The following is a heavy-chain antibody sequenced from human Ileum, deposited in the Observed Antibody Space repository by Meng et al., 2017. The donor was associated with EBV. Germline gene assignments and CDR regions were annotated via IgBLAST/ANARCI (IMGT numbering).Heavy chain of an antibody. CDR2: IIVGTGRT. CDR1: GYTFRSHA. Sequence: QGELGQCGFELRKPAASVKVACKASGYTFRSHAMSWVRQAPGQRPEWMGWIIVGTGRTENSQNLQGRVTITWDTSASTAYMELSSLRSEDTAVYYCARDSVIAAGSYCDYWGQGALVTVSS. D-gene: IGHD6-13*01. V-gene: IGHV1-3*01. CDR3: ARDSVIAAGSYCDY. J-gene: IGHJ4*02.